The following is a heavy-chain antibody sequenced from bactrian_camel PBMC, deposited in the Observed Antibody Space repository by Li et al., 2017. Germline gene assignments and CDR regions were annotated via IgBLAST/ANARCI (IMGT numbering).Heavy chain of an antibody. Sequence: QLVEYGGGLVQLGGSLRLSCAASGFSFSSYGMNWVRQAPGKGPEWVASISDDIGSQTYYKDSVKGRFTISRNNAKKMLYLQLNSLKTEDTAMYYCANPNRLAPGGWHGMYEYNYWGQGTQVTVS. CDR2: ISDDIGSQT. J-gene: IGHJ4*01. CDR3: ANPNRLAPGGWHGMYEYNY. V-gene: IGHV3S6*01. CDR1: GFSFSSYG. D-gene: IGHD7*01.